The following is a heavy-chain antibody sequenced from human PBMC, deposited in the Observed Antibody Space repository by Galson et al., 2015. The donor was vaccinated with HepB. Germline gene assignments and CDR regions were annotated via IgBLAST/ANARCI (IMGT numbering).Heavy chain of an antibody. CDR2: IIPIFGTA. D-gene: IGHD3-22*01. CDR3: DFRDYYDSSGYGAFDI. Sequence: SVKVSCKASGGTFSSYAISGVRQAPGQGLEWVGGIIPIFGTANYAQKFQGRVTITADESTSTAYMELSSLRSEDTAVYYCDFRDYYDSSGYGAFDIWGQGTMVTVSS. J-gene: IGHJ3*02. V-gene: IGHV1-69*13. CDR1: GGTFSSYA.